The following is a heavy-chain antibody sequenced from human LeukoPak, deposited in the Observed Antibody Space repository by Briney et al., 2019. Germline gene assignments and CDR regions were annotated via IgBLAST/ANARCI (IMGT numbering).Heavy chain of an antibody. V-gene: IGHV3-7*01. D-gene: IGHD3-10*01. J-gene: IGHJ4*02. CDR2: IKEDGSEQ. CDR3: ARDYGSGSYYNTAY. Sequence: PGGSLRLSCAVSGFTFSSHAMSWVRQAPGKGLEWVANIKEDGSEQYYVDSVKGRFTISRDNAKNSLYLQMNSLRAEDTAVYYCARDYGSGSYYNTAYWGQGTLVTVSS. CDR1: GFTFSSHA.